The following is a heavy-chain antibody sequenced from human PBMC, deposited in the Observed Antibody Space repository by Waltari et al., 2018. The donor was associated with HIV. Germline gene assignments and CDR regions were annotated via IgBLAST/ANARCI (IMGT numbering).Heavy chain of an antibody. CDR2: RYPGDSNT. D-gene: IGHD3-3*01. Sequence: EVQLVQSGAEVKKPGESLKISCKGSGYSFSTYWIGWVRQLPGKGQEWMGIRYPGDSNTRYSPTFQGQVTISADKSISTAYLQWSSLKASDTAMYYCAGGGVYDFWSGYYSKGIGAFDIWGQGTMVTVSS. CDR1: GYSFSTYW. CDR3: AGGGVYDFWSGYYSKGIGAFDI. V-gene: IGHV5-51*01. J-gene: IGHJ3*02.